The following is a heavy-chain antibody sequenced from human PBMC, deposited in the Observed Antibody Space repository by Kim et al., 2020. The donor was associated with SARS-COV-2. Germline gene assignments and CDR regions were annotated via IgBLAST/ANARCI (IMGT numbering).Heavy chain of an antibody. D-gene: IGHD4-17*01. J-gene: IGHJ4*02. Sequence: GGSLRLSCAGSGFTFSSYGMSWVRQAPGKGLEWVSAISHTGDITDYADSMKGRFTIPRDNSKNTLYLQMNSLRADDTALYYCAIRGSNYGAYNYWDQGTLVTVSS. CDR2: ISHTGDIT. V-gene: IGHV3-23*01. CDR1: GFTFSSYG. CDR3: AIRGSNYGAYNY.